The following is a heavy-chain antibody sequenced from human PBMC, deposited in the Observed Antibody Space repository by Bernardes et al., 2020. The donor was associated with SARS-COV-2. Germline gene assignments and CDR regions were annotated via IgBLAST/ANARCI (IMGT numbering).Heavy chain of an antibody. D-gene: IGHD3-10*01. CDR1: GFTSSSYW. CDR3: ARKTGHDYGMDV. Sequence: GGSLRLSCAASGFTSSSYWMHWVRQAPGKGLVWVSRVNRDGSNTIYADSVKGRFTISRDSSKNMVYLQMNSLRAEDTAVYYCARKTGHDYGMDVWGQGTTVTVSS. V-gene: IGHV3-74*01. J-gene: IGHJ6*02. CDR2: VNRDGSNT.